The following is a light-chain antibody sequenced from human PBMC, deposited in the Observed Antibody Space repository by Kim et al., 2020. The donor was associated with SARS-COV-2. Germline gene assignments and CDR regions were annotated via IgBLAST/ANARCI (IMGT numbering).Light chain of an antibody. CDR3: KQYGSS. V-gene: IGKV3-20*01. Sequence: EIVLTQSPGTLSVSPGERATLSCRASQSVSSYLAWYQQKPGQAPRLLIYGASSRATGITDRFSGSGSGTDFTLTITRLEPEDFAVYYCKQYGSSFGQGTKVDIK. CDR2: GAS. J-gene: IGKJ1*01. CDR1: QSVSSY.